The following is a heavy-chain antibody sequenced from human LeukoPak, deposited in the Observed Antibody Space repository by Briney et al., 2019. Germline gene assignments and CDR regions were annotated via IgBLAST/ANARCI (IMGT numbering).Heavy chain of an antibody. J-gene: IGHJ4*02. Sequence: GSLRLSCAASGFTFSSYAWNWVRQAPGKGLEWVCAVSGSGGSRYYADSVKGRFTISRDNSKNTLYLQMNSLRAEDTAVYYCAKSEGIRDYYDSSGYYYDYWGQVTLVTVSS. CDR2: VSGSGGSR. CDR3: AKSEGIRDYYDSSGYYYDY. CDR1: GFTFSSYA. V-gene: IGHV3-23*01. D-gene: IGHD3-22*01.